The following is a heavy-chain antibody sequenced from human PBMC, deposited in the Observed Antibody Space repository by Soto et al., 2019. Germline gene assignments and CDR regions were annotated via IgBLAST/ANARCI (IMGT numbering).Heavy chain of an antibody. Sequence: EVQLVESGGGLVQPGGSLRLSCVVSGFTFNTYWMTWIRQAPGKGLEGVANINEDGNKQNYVDSVRGRFTISRDNAKTSLYLQMNSLRVEDTAVYYCATRAGAPADWGQGTLVIVSS. V-gene: IGHV3-7*01. CDR1: GFTFNTYW. D-gene: IGHD6-25*01. J-gene: IGHJ4*02. CDR3: ATRAGAPAD. CDR2: INEDGNKQ.